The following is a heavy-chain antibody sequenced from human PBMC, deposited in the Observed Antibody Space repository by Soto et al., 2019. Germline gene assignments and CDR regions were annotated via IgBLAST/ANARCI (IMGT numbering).Heavy chain of an antibody. J-gene: IGHJ4*02. CDR3: ARYRREAVAGYTLDN. D-gene: IGHD6-13*01. V-gene: IGHV4-59*01. CDR1: GCSISSNY. CDR2: VYNSGST. Sequence: TSETLALTWPVSGCSISSNYLSSLRHPPGKGLEWIGYVYNSGSTNYNPSLKSRVTISEDTSKSQFSLKVNSMTAADTAVYHCARYRREAVAGYTLDNWGQGILVTVSS.